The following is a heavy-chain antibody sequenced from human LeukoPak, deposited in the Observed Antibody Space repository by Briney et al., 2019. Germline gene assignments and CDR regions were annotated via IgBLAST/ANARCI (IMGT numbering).Heavy chain of an antibody. Sequence: ASVKVSCKASGYTFTSYGISWVRQAPGQGLESMGWISPFNGNTKYVQKFQGRVTMTTDTSTSTAYLELRSLRSDDTAVYYCARDRVGGYTYGGNWFDPWGPGTLVTVSS. CDR2: ISPFNGNT. V-gene: IGHV1-18*01. CDR1: GYTFTSYG. J-gene: IGHJ5*02. D-gene: IGHD5-18*01. CDR3: ARDRVGGYTYGGNWFDP.